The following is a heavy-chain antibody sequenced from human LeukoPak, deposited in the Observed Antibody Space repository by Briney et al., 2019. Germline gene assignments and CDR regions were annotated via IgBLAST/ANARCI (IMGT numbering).Heavy chain of an antibody. V-gene: IGHV1-18*04. CDR1: GYIFTNYG. CDR3: ASARRYGPGSYCFDR. CDR2: INTNNGNT. Sequence: ASVKVSCKTSGYIFTNYGLSWVRQAHGQGLEWVGLINTNNGNTHYSRTLQGRLTLTTDTSTNTAYMQLRSLRSDDTAVYYWASARRYGPGSYCFDRWGQGTLVTVSS. J-gene: IGHJ4*02. D-gene: IGHD3-10*01.